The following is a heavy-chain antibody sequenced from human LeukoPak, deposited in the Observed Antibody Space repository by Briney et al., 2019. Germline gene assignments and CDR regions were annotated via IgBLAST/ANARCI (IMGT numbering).Heavy chain of an antibody. CDR3: AKDAQYSSGWSEYYFDY. J-gene: IGHJ4*02. V-gene: IGHV3-23*01. CDR2: ISGSGGST. CDR1: GFTFSSYA. D-gene: IGHD6-19*01. Sequence: GGSLRLSCAASGFTFSSYAMSWVRQAPGKGLEWVSAISGSGGSTYYADSVKGRFTIARDNSKNTLYLQMNSLRAEDTAVYYCAKDAQYSSGWSEYYFDYWGQGTLVTVSS.